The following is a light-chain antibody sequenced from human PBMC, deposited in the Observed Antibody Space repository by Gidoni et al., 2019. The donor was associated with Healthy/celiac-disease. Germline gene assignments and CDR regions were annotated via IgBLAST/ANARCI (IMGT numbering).Light chain of an antibody. CDR2: AAS. CDR3: QQSYSTPPWT. V-gene: IGKV1-39*01. J-gene: IGKJ1*01. Sequence: DIQMTQYLSSLSASVGDRVTITCRASQSISSYLNWYQQKPGKAPKLLIYAASSLQSGVPARFSGSGSGTDFTLTISSLEPEDFATYYCQQSYSTPPWTFGQGTKVEIK. CDR1: QSISSY.